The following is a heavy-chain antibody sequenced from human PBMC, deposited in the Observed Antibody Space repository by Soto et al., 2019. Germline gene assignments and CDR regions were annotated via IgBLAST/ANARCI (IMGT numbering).Heavy chain of an antibody. CDR1: GFSLSSSGVG. V-gene: IGHV2-5*02. J-gene: IGHJ4*02. CDR3: ARLVLAGITSYVDS. Sequence: QITLKESGPTLVKPTQTLTLTCTFSGFSLSSSGVGVGWIRQPPVKALEWLAFIYWDDDKRYSPSLKSRLTISTDTSKYQVVLTLPNMDPVDTATSYCARLVLAGITSYVDSWGQGTLLNVSS. D-gene: IGHD3-10*01. CDR2: IYWDDDK.